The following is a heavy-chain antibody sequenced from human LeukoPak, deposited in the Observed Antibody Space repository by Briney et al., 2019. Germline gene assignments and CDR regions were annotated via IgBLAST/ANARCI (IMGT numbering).Heavy chain of an antibody. CDR2: IYYSGST. V-gene: IGHV4-59*12. D-gene: IGHD3-22*01. Sequence: SSETLSLTCTVSGGSISSYYWSWIRQPPGKGLEWIGYIYYSGSTYYNPSLKSRVTISVDTSKNQFSLKLSSVTAADTAVYYCASHYDSSGYVFDYWGQGTLVTVSS. CDR3: ASHYDSSGYVFDY. CDR1: GGSISSYY. J-gene: IGHJ4*02.